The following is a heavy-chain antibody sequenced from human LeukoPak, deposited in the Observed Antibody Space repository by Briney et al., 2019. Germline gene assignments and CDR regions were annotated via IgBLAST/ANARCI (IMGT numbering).Heavy chain of an antibody. J-gene: IGHJ4*02. V-gene: IGHV4-59*01. D-gene: IGHD1-26*01. CDR2: IYYSGST. Sequence: SETLSLTCTVSGGSISSYYWSWIRQPPGKGLEWIGYIYYSGSTNYNPSLKSRVTISVDTSKNQFSLKLSSATAADTAVYYCAASSGSYLYYFDYWGQGTLVTVSS. CDR3: AASSGSYLYYFDY. CDR1: GGSISSYY.